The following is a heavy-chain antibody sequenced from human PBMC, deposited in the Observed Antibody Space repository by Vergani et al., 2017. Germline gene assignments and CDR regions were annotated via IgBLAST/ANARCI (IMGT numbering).Heavy chain of an antibody. V-gene: IGHV4-34*01. Sequence: QVQLQQWGGGLLKPSETLSLTFVVNGGSFTSYHWTWIRQSPGEGLEWVGDIDHTGRPDYNPSLKSRLTMSVDKSRNQFSLTLNSVTATDTAIYFCARVNTETNGHLYYCYYMDVWGQGTAVTVS. CDR2: IDHTGRP. CDR1: GGSFTSYH. J-gene: IGHJ6*03. D-gene: IGHD4-11*01. CDR3: ARVNTETNGHLYYCYYMDV.